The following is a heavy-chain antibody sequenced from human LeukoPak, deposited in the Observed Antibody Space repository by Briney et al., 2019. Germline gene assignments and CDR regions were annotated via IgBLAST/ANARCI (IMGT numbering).Heavy chain of an antibody. CDR2: ISSSGSTI. D-gene: IGHD6-13*01. CDR1: GFTFSNYE. V-gene: IGHV3-48*03. J-gene: IGHJ6*02. Sequence: GGSLRLSCAASGFTFSNYEMNWVRQAPGRGLEWVSYISSSGSTIYYADSVKGRFTISRDNAKNSLYLQMNSLRAEDTAVYYCARGYSSPYYSYAMDVWGQGTTVTVSS. CDR3: ARGYSSPYYSYAMDV.